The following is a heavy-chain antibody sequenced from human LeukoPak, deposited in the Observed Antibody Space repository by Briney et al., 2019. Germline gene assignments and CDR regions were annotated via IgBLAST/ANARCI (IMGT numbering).Heavy chain of an antibody. J-gene: IGHJ3*02. CDR2: ISNSRRYT. Sequence: PGVSLRLSRAASIFTLNDYYMICIPDARGKGLECVSYISNSRRYTKYAESLKHRFTISRDNAKNSLYLQMNRLRAEHTTVYYSAIHQEACRSTRCYEARAGAFAICGQGTMVTVSS. V-gene: IGHV3-11*06. CDR3: AIHQEACRSTRCYEARAGAFAI. D-gene: IGHD2-2*01. CDR1: IFTLNDYY.